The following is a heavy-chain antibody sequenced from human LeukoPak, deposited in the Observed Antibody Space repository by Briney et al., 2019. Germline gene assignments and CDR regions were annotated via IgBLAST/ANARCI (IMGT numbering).Heavy chain of an antibody. J-gene: IGHJ4*02. V-gene: IGHV3-23*01. CDR1: GFTFSSYA. CDR3: AKLSAYYYGSGSTYFDY. CDR2: ISGSGGST. Sequence: GALRLSCAASGFTFSSYAMSWVRQAPGKGLEWVSAISGSGGSTYYADSVKGRFTISRDNSKNTLYLQMNSLRAEDTAVYYCAKLSAYYYGSGSTYFDYWGQGTLVTVSS. D-gene: IGHD3-10*01.